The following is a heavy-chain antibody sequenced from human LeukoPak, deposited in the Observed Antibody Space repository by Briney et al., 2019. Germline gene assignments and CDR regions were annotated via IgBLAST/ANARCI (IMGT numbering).Heavy chain of an antibody. D-gene: IGHD1-26*01. J-gene: IGHJ6*02. Sequence: GGSLRLSCAASGFTFSSYSMNWVRQAPGKGLEWVSSISSSSSYIYYADSVKGRFTISRDNAKNSLYLQMNSLRAEDTAVYYCARDYIVGATRVKDYGMDVWGQGTTVTVSS. CDR1: GFTFSSYS. CDR2: ISSSSSYI. CDR3: ARDYIVGATRVKDYGMDV. V-gene: IGHV3-21*01.